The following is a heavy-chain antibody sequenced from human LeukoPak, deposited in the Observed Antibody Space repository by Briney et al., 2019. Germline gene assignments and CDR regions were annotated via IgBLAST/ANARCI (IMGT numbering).Heavy chain of an antibody. D-gene: IGHD6-13*01. CDR3: GRVFYSSNWNLFDP. V-gene: IGHV4-59*01. CDR1: GGSLSSYY. J-gene: IGHJ5*02. Sequence: SETLSLTCAVYGGSLSSYYWSWIRQPPGKGLEWIGYISYSGSTNYNPSLNSRVTISVDTSKNQFSLKLTSVTAADTAVYYCGRVFYSSNWNLFDPWGQGTLVTVSS. CDR2: ISYSGST.